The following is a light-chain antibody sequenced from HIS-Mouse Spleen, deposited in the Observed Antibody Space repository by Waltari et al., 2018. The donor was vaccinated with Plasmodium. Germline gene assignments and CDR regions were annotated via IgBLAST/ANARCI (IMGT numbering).Light chain of an antibody. Sequence: QSALTQPASVSGSPGQSITISCTGTSSDVGSYNLVSWYQQHPGKAPKLMIYEGSKRPSGVSNGFAGSKTGNTTCLTISGLQAEDEADYYCFSYAGSSTNWVFGGGTKLTVL. V-gene: IGLV2-23*01. CDR1: SSDVGSYNL. CDR2: EGS. CDR3: FSYAGSSTNWV. J-gene: IGLJ3*02.